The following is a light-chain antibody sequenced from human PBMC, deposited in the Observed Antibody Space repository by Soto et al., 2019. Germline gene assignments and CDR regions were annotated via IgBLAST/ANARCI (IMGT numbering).Light chain of an antibody. CDR1: SSGVGGYNY. V-gene: IGLV2-14*01. CDR2: EVS. J-gene: IGLJ1*01. Sequence: SALTQPASVSGSPGQSITISCTGTSSGVGGYNYVSWYQQHPGKAPKVMIYEVSKRPSGVSNRFSGSKSGNTASLTISGLQAEDEADYYSSSYTSSSTRVFGTGTKVTVL. CDR3: SSYTSSSTRV.